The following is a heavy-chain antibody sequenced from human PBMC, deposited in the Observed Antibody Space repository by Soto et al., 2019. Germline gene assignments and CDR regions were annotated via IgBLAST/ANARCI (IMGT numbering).Heavy chain of an antibody. Sequence: HPGGSLRLSCAASGFTFSTYDMHWVRQVTGKGLEWVSYVGKAGDTYYAGSVKGRFTISRENAKNSLYLQMNSLRAGDTAIYYCVRDPAGWGMDVWGQGTTVTVSS. J-gene: IGHJ6*02. CDR1: GFTFSTYD. V-gene: IGHV3-13*04. D-gene: IGHD1-1*01. CDR2: VGKAGDT. CDR3: VRDPAGWGMDV.